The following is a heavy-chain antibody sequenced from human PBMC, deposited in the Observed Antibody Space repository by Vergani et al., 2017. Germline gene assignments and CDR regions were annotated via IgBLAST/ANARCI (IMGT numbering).Heavy chain of an antibody. CDR2: IIPIFGTA. Sequence: QVQLVQSGAEVKKPGSSVKVSCKASGGTFSSYAISWVRQAPGQGLEWMGGIIPIFGTANYAQKFQGRVTITADESTSTAYMELSSLRSEDTAVYYCASDTGAYCGGDCYGWFDPWGQGTLVTVSS. V-gene: IGHV1-69*12. D-gene: IGHD2-21*02. CDR3: ASDTGAYCGGDCYGWFDP. J-gene: IGHJ5*02. CDR1: GGTFSSYA.